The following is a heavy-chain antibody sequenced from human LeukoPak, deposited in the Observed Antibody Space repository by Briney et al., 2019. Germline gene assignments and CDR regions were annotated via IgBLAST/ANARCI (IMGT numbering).Heavy chain of an antibody. Sequence: ASVKVSCKASGYTFTSYGISWVRQAPGQGLEWMGWISVYNGNTNYAQGLQGRVTMTTDTSTSTAYMDLRRLRSDDTAVYHCARSPPGSYAPFDYWGQGTLVTVSS. V-gene: IGHV1-18*01. J-gene: IGHJ4*02. CDR2: ISVYNGNT. D-gene: IGHD1-26*01. CDR1: GYTFTSYG. CDR3: ARSPPGSYAPFDY.